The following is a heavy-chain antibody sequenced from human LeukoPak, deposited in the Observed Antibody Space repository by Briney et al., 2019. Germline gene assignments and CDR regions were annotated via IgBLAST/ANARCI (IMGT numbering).Heavy chain of an antibody. CDR2: VFGNVSP. CDR1: GGSISDYY. V-gene: IGHV4-4*09. J-gene: IGHJ3*02. D-gene: IGHD3-3*01. CDR3: ARRFRTSGTLHHDAYDI. Sequence: SQTLSLIGTVSGGSISDYYWGWIRHPPGKGLEWIGHVFGNVSPDYNPSLKSRVTITTDTSKNQFSLQLTSVTAADTAMYFCARRFRTSGTLHHDAYDIWGQGTVVTVSS.